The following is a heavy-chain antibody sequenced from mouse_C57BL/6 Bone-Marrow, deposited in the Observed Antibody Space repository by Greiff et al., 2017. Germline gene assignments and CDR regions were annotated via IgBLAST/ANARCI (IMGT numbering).Heavy chain of an antibody. V-gene: IGHV3-1*01. Sequence: EVNLVESGPGMVKPSQSLSLTCTVTGYSITSGYDWHWIRHFPGNKLEWMGYISYSGSTNYNPSLKSRISITHDTSKNHFFLKLNSVTTEDTATYYCAREGLYYYGSSYVWYFDVWGTGTTVTVSS. CDR1: GYSITSGYD. D-gene: IGHD1-1*01. CDR2: ISYSGST. CDR3: AREGLYYYGSSYVWYFDV. J-gene: IGHJ1*03.